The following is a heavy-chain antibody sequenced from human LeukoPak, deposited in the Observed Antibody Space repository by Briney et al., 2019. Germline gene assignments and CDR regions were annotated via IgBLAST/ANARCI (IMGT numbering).Heavy chain of an antibody. CDR3: ARRVGPSDFDY. CDR2: IYPGDSDT. CDR1: EYSFTSYW. D-gene: IGHD1-26*01. V-gene: IGHV5-51*01. Sequence: GESLKISCKGSEYSFTSYWSGWGRQMPGKALECMGIIYPGDSDTRYRPSFQGQVTISADKSINTAYLQWSSLKASDTAMYYCARRVGPSDFDYWGQGTMVTVSS. J-gene: IGHJ4*02.